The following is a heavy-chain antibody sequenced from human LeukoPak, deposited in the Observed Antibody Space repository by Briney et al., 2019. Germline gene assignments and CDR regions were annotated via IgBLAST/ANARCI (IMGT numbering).Heavy chain of an antibody. Sequence: GASVKVSCKASGYTFTGHYMHWVRQAPGQGLEWMGRINPNSGGTNYAQKFQGRVTMTRDTSISTAYMELSRLRSDDTAVYYCARSSFGGNWFDPWGQGTLVTVSS. CDR3: ARSSFGGNWFDP. CDR1: GYTFTGHY. J-gene: IGHJ5*02. CDR2: INPNSGGT. D-gene: IGHD2-15*01. V-gene: IGHV1-2*06.